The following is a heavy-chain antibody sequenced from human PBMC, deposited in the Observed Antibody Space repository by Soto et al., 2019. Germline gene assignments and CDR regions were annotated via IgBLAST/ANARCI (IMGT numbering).Heavy chain of an antibody. V-gene: IGHV4-59*01. D-gene: IGHD6-13*01. J-gene: IGHJ2*01. CDR3: ARGYYTSWYWFDR. CDR2: IYYSGST. Sequence: VQLLESGGGLVQPGGSLRLSCAASGFTFGDYAMSWVRQTPGKGLEWIGYIYYSGSTNYNPSLKSRVTISVDTSKNQCSLKLTSVTAADTAVYYCARGYYTSWYWFDRWGRGTLVTVSS. CDR1: GFTFGDYA.